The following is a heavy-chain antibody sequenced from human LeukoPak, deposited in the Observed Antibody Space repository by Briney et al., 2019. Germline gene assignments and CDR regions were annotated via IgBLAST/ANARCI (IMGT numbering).Heavy chain of an antibody. D-gene: IGHD3-10*01. J-gene: IGHJ5*02. CDR2: IYYSGST. Sequence: SETLCLTCTVSGGSFSSSSYYWGWIRQPPGKGLEWIGSIYYSGSTNYNPSLTSRVTISVDTSKNQFSLKLSSVTAADTAVYYCARHYYYGSGSYYNKYNWFDPWGQGTLVTVSS. V-gene: IGHV4-39*01. CDR1: GGSFSSSSYY. CDR3: ARHYYYGSGSYYNKYNWFDP.